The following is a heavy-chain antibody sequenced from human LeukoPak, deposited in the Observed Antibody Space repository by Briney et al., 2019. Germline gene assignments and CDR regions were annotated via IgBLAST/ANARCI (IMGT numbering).Heavy chain of an antibody. Sequence: ASVKVSCKASGYTFTSYDINWVRQAPGQGLEWMGWISAYNGNTNYAQKLQGSVTMTTDTSTSTAYMELRSLRSDDTAVYYCARVYDILTGYYTPDYWGQGTLVTVSS. J-gene: IGHJ4*02. D-gene: IGHD3-9*01. CDR2: ISAYNGNT. CDR1: GYTFTSYD. CDR3: ARVYDILTGYYTPDY. V-gene: IGHV1-18*01.